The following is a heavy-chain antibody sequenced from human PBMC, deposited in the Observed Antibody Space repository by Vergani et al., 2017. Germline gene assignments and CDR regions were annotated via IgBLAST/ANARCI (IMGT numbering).Heavy chain of an antibody. J-gene: IGHJ5*02. CDR3: ATPSDYDILTGPLRVP. Sequence: EVQLVESGGGLVKPGGSLRLSCAASGFTFSSYSMNWVRQAPGKGLEWVSSISSSSSYIYYADSVKGRFTISRDNAKNSLYLQMNSLRAEDTAVYYCATPSDYDILTGPLRVPWGQGTLVTVSS. CDR2: ISSSSSYI. V-gene: IGHV3-21*01. D-gene: IGHD3-9*01. CDR1: GFTFSSYS.